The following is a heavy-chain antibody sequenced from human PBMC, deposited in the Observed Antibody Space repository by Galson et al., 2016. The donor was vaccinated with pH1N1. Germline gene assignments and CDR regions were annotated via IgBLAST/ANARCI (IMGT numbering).Heavy chain of an antibody. D-gene: IGHD2-8*01. CDR1: GFNFSNHW. Sequence: SLRLSCAGSGFNFSNHWMAWVRQAPGKGLEWVAHVNEEGIEENYIDSVTGRFIITRDNAKKSVFLQMYSLRGDDTAVYYYARVQVSAFFSMDHWGQGALVTVSS. J-gene: IGHJ4*02. V-gene: IGHV3-7*03. CDR2: VNEEGIEE. CDR3: ARVQVSAFFSMDH.